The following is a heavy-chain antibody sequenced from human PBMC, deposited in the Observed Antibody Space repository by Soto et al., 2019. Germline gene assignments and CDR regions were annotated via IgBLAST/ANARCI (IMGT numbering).Heavy chain of an antibody. J-gene: IGHJ4*02. CDR2: ISGSGGST. D-gene: IGHD3-22*01. CDR1: GFTFSSYA. CDR3: AKEVWPEEPDYYDSSDHPTPLV. V-gene: IGHV3-23*01. Sequence: GGSLRLSCAASGFTFSSYAMSWVRQAPGKGLEWVSAISGSGGSTYYADSVKGRFTISRDNSKNTLYLQMNSLGAEDTAVYYCAKEVWPEEPDYYDSSDHPTPLVWGQGTLVTVSS.